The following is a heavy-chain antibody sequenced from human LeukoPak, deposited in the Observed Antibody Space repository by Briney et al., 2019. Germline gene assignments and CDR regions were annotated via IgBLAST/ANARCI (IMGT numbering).Heavy chain of an antibody. J-gene: IGHJ4*02. D-gene: IGHD5-18*01. CDR3: AKCPLRGTAPAIDY. V-gene: IGHV3-30*18. Sequence: GRSLRLTCAASGVTFNNYGMHWVRQAPATGLEWVAVISNDGRNIHYPDSVKGRFTISSDISTHTLWLHMNSLRTEDTAVYYCAKCPLRGTAPAIDYWGQGTLVTVSS. CDR1: GVTFNNYG. CDR2: ISNDGRNI.